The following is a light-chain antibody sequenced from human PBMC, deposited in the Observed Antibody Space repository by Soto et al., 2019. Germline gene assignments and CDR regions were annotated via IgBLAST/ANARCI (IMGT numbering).Light chain of an antibody. V-gene: IGLV1-51*02. CDR3: GTWDSSLSVWV. CDR2: ENN. J-gene: IGLJ3*02. Sequence: QSVLTQPPSVSGAPGQRVTISCTGSSSNIGASYDVPWYQQLPGTAPKLLIYENNKRPSGIPDRFSGSKSGTSATLGITGLQTGDEADYYCGTWDSSLSVWVFGGGTKVTVL. CDR1: SSNIGASYD.